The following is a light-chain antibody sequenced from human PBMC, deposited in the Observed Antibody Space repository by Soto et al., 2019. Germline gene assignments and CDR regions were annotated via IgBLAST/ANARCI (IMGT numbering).Light chain of an antibody. Sequence: QSALTQPASVSGSPGQSITISCTGTSSDIGAYNFVSWYQQHPGKAPKLMIYEVSNRPSGVSNCFSGSKSGNTASLTISGLQAEDEADYYCNSHSISSTLVFGGGTQLTVL. CDR3: NSHSISSTLV. CDR1: SSDIGAYNF. V-gene: IGLV2-14*01. J-gene: IGLJ3*02. CDR2: EVS.